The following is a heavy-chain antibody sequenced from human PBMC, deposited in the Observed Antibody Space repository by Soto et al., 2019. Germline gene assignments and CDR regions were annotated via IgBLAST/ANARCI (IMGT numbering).Heavy chain of an antibody. D-gene: IGHD3-16*02. CDR1: GYSFTSYW. CDR2: IYPGDSDT. V-gene: IGHV5-51*01. CDR3: AGGYPATFGGLTVQYYYGMDV. J-gene: IGHJ6*02. Sequence: PGESVKISCKGSGYSFTSYWIGWVRQMPGKGLEWMGIIYPGDSDTRYSPSFQGQVTISADKSISTAYLQWSSLKASDTAVYYCAGGYPATFGGLTVQYYYGMDVWGQGTTVTVSS.